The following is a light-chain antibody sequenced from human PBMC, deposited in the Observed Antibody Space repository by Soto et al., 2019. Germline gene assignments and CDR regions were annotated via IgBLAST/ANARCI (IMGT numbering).Light chain of an antibody. J-gene: IGKJ2*01. Sequence: ETVLTPSPGTLSLSPVERATLSCRASQSVRSSYLAWYQQKPGQAPRLLIYGASSRATGIPDRFSGSGSGTDFTLTISRLYPEDFAVYYCQQYGSSPPYSFGQGNKLEIK. CDR3: QQYGSSPPYS. V-gene: IGKV3-20*01. CDR1: QSVRSSY. CDR2: GAS.